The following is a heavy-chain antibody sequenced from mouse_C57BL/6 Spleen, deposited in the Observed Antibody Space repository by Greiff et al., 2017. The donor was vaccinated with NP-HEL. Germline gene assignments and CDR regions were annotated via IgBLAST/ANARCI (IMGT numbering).Heavy chain of an antibody. D-gene: IGHD1-1*01. V-gene: IGHV5-6*02. CDR2: ISSGGSYT. CDR1: GFTFSSYG. CDR3: ARHGITTVVATKDYAMDY. Sequence: EVKVEESGGDLVKPGGSLKLSCAASGFTFSSYGMSWVRQTPDKRLEWVATISSGGSYTYYPDSVKGRFTISRDNAKNTLYLQMSSLKSEDTAMYYCARHGITTVVATKDYAMDYWGQGTSVTVSS. J-gene: IGHJ4*01.